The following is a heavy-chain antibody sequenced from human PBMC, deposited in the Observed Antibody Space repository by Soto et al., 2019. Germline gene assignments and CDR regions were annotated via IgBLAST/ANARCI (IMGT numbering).Heavy chain of an antibody. D-gene: IGHD1-26*01. J-gene: IGHJ4*02. CDR2: ITSNGGST. Sequence: EVQLVESGGGLVQPGGSLRLSCSASGFTFSTYAMHWVRQAPGKGLEYVSAITSNGGSTYYADSVKGRFTISIDNSMNTLYLQMSSLRVEDTAVYYCVKAFSGQYLNKKGFDYWAQGALVTVSS. CDR3: VKAFSGQYLNKKGFDY. V-gene: IGHV3-64D*08. CDR1: GFTFSTYA.